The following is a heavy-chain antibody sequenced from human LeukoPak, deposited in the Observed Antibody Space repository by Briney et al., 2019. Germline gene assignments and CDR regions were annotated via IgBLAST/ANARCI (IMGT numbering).Heavy chain of an antibody. D-gene: IGHD2-15*01. Sequence: ASVKVSCKASGGTFSTYAISWVRQAPGQGLEWMGGIIPIFGTANYAQKFQGRVTITADESTSTAYMELSSLRSEDTAVYYCASLDCSGGSCYSLYYYMDVWGKGTTVTVSS. CDR1: GGTFSTYA. J-gene: IGHJ6*03. CDR2: IIPIFGTA. V-gene: IGHV1-69*13. CDR3: ASLDCSGGSCYSLYYYMDV.